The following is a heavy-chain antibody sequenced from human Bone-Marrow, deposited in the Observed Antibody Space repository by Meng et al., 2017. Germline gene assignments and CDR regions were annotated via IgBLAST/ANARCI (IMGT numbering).Heavy chain of an antibody. Sequence: QVRLQESGPGLVQPSGTLSLTCAVSGGSISSSNWWSWVRQPPGKGLEWIGEIYHSGSTNYNPSLKSRVTMSVDTSKNQFSLKLSSVTAADTAVYYCARDGGTMIVVSWFDPWGQGTLVTVSS. CDR2: IYHSGST. CDR3: ARDGGTMIVVSWFDP. V-gene: IGHV4-4*02. CDR1: GGSISSSNW. D-gene: IGHD3-22*01. J-gene: IGHJ5*02.